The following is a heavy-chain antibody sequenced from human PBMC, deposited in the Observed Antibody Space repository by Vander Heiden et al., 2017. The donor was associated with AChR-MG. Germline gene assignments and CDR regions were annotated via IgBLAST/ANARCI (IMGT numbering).Heavy chain of an antibody. CDR1: GFTFSGYW. CDR2: IKQDGSEK. CDR3: ARVRSYGSGSYPPLY. J-gene: IGHJ4*02. Sequence: EVQLVESGGGLVQPGGSLRLSCAASGFTFSGYWMSWVRQAPGKGLEWVANIKQDGSEKYYVDSVKGRFTISRDNAKNSLYLQMNSLRAEDTAVYYCARVRSYGSGSYPPLYWGQGTLVTVSS. V-gene: IGHV3-7*01. D-gene: IGHD3-10*01.